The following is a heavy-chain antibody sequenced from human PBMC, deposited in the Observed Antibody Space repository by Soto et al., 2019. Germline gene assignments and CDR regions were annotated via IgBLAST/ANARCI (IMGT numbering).Heavy chain of an antibody. Sequence: GGSLRLSCAASGFTFSNAWMSWVRQAPGKGLEWVGRIKSKTDGGTTDYAAPVKGRFTISRDDSKNTLYLQMNSLKTEDTAVYYCTTDRNYWRNAFDIWGQGTMVTVSS. CDR3: TTDRNYWRNAFDI. V-gene: IGHV3-15*01. D-gene: IGHD1-1*01. J-gene: IGHJ3*02. CDR2: IKSKTDGGTT. CDR1: GFTFSNAW.